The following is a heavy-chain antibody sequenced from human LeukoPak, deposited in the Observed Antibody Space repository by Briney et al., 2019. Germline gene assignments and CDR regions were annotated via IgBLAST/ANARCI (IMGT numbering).Heavy chain of an antibody. J-gene: IGHJ4*02. Sequence: GEFLKISCKGSGYSFTSYWIGWVRQMPGKGLEWMGVVYPGDSDSDTKYSPSFQGQVTISADKSISTAYLQWSSLKASDTAIYYCARRDYYGSGSYWGAFDYWGQGTLVTVSS. D-gene: IGHD3-10*01. V-gene: IGHV5-51*01. CDR2: VYPGDSDSDT. CDR1: GYSFTSYW. CDR3: ARRDYYGSGSYWGAFDY.